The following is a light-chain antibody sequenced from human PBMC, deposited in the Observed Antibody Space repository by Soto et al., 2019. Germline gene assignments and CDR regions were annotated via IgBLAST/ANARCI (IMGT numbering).Light chain of an antibody. CDR2: KAS. Sequence: DIQMTQSPSTLSASVGDRVTITCRASQTISSWLAWYQQRPGKAPKLLMYKASTLESGVPSRFSGSGSGTDFTLNISSLQPDDSATYYCQQYNIYFRSFGQGTKVEIK. J-gene: IGKJ1*01. CDR3: QQYNIYFRS. V-gene: IGKV1-5*03. CDR1: QTISSW.